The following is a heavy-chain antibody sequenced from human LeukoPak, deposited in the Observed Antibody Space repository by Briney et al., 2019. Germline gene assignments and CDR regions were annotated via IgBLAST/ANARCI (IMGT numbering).Heavy chain of an antibody. Sequence: GESLKISCKGSGYSFTSYWISWVRQMPGKGLEWMGRIDPSDSYTNYSPSSQGHVTISADKSISTAYLQWSSLKASDTAMYYCASQCSGGSCYNDAAFDIWGQGTMVTVSS. D-gene: IGHD2-15*01. CDR3: ASQCSGGSCYNDAAFDI. CDR1: GYSFTSYW. CDR2: IDPSDSYT. V-gene: IGHV5-10-1*01. J-gene: IGHJ3*02.